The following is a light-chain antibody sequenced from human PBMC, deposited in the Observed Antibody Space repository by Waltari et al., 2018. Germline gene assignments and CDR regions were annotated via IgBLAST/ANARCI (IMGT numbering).Light chain of an antibody. V-gene: IGLV2-8*01. Sequence: QSALTQPLSASGSPGQSVTISCTGTSSDVGGYDYVSWYQQHPGKAPKLIIYEVNKRPSGVTDRFSGAKSGNTASLTVSGLQAEDEADYYCSSYTSSNNCVFGTGTKVTVL. J-gene: IGLJ1*01. CDR3: SSYTSSNNCV. CDR1: SSDVGGYDY. CDR2: EVN.